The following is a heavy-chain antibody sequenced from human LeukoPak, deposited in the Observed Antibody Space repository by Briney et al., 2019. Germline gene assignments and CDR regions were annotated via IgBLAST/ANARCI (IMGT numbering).Heavy chain of an antibody. J-gene: IGHJ4*02. CDR3: ARESETSGWYDY. Sequence: PWGSPFLFCAAPGFIFDNYALHWVRQAPGKGLEWVSLISGDGGSTFYADSVRGRFTISRDNTRKSLSLQMSSLRSEDTALYYCARESETSGWYDYWGQGTLVTVSS. CDR1: GFIFDNYA. D-gene: IGHD6-19*01. V-gene: IGHV3-43*02. CDR2: ISGDGGST.